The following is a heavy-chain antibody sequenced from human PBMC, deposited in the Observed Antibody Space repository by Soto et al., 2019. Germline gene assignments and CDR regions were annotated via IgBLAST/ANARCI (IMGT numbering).Heavy chain of an antibody. V-gene: IGHV4-4*02. CDR1: GGSISSSNW. CDR2: IYHSGST. D-gene: IGHD6-13*01. J-gene: IGHJ4*02. Sequence: PSATLSLTCAVSGGSISSSNWWGWVRQPPGKGLEWIGEIYHSGSTNYKPSLKSRVTISVDKSKKQFSLKLSSVTAADTAVYYCADSSSWYMGFDYWGQGTLVTVSS. CDR3: ADSSSWYMGFDY.